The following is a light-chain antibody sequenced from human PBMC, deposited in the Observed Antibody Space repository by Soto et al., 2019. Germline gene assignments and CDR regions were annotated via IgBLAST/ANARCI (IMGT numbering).Light chain of an antibody. CDR1: QSISSY. V-gene: IGKV1-39*01. CDR2: AAS. Sequence: DIPMTQSPSSLSASVGDRVTITCRASQSISSYLNWYQQKPGKAPKLLIYAASSLQSGVRSRFSGSGSGTDFTLTISSLQPEDFATYYCQQSYSTPVFGQGTKLEIK. J-gene: IGKJ2*01. CDR3: QQSYSTPV.